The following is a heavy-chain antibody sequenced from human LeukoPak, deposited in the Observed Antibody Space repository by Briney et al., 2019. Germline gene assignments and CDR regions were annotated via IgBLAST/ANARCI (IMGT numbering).Heavy chain of an antibody. V-gene: IGHV1-2*02. Sequence: GASVKVSCKASGYTFTGYYMHWVRQAPGQGLEWMGWINPNSGGTDYAQKFQGRVTMTRDTSTSTAYMELSRLRSDDTAVYHCARGHGSYYYYMDVWGKGTTVTVS. CDR3: ARGHGSYYYYMDV. CDR2: INPNSGGT. J-gene: IGHJ6*03. CDR1: GYTFTGYY. D-gene: IGHD3-10*01.